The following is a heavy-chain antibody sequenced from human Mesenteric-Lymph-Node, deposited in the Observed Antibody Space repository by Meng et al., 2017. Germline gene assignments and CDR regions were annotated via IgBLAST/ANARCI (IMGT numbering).Heavy chain of an antibody. CDR3: ARDRRIVATMAEYYYYGMDV. D-gene: IGHD5-12*01. CDR1: GDSVSSNSAA. V-gene: IGHV6-1*01. J-gene: IGHJ6*02. CDR2: TYYRSKWYN. Sequence: SQTLSLTCAISGDSVSSNSAAWNWIRQSPSRGLEWLGRTYYRSKWYNDYAVSVKSRITINPDTSKNQFSLQLNSVTPEDTAVYYCARDRRIVATMAEYYYYGMDVWGQGTTVTVSS.